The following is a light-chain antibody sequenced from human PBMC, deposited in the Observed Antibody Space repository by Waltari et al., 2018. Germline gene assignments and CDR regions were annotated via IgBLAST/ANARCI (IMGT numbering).Light chain of an antibody. CDR3: XXGTHRXXT. Sequence: DVVMTQSPLSLPVTLGQPASISCRSSQSLVSRDGNTYFNWFQQRPGQSPRRLFYKVSNRDSGVPDXXXXSGSGTDFXLRISXXXAXXVGVYYCXXGTHRXXTFGQGTKXEXK. J-gene: IGKJ1*01. CDR2: KVS. CDR1: QSLVSRDGNTY. V-gene: IGKV2-30*01.